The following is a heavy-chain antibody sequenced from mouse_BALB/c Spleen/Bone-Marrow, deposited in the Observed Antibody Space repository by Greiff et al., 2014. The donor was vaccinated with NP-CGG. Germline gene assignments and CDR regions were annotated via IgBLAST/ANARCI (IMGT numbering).Heavy chain of an antibody. CDR2: ILPGSGNT. J-gene: IGHJ2*01. CDR1: GYTFSSYW. Sequence: QVQLKHSGAELMKPGASVKISCKATGYTFSSYWIEWVKQRPGHGLEWIGEILPGSGNTNYNENFKGKATFTADTSSNTAYMQLSSLTSEDSAVYYCARRLLYYFDYWGQGTTLTVSS. D-gene: IGHD1-2*01. V-gene: IGHV1-9*01. CDR3: ARRLLYYFDY.